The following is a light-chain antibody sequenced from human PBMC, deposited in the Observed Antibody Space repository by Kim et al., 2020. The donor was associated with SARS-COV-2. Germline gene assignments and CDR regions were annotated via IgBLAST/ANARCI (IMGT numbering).Light chain of an antibody. Sequence: PSDPHSCSGPSSDVGSYNLVPWYQQHPGKTPKLIIYDVTKRPSGVPDRFSGYKSGDTASLTISGLQAEDEADYYCCSYAGSFTWIFGGGTQLTVL. V-gene: IGLV2-11*03. CDR2: DVT. J-gene: IGLJ2*01. CDR1: SSDVGSYNL. CDR3: CSYAGSFTWI.